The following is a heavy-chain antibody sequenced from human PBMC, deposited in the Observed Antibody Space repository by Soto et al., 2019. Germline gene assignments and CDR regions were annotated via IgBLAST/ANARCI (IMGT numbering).Heavy chain of an antibody. V-gene: IGHV1-69*01. CDR3: ARDDCSGGSCYSSYYYYGMDV. Sequence: QVQLVQSGAEVKKPGSSVKVSCKGSGGTFSSYAISWVRQAPGQGLEWMGGIIPIFGTANYAHKFQGRVTITADESTSTAYMELSSLRSEYTAVYYCARDDCSGGSCYSSYYYYGMDVWGQGTTVTVSS. J-gene: IGHJ6*02. CDR1: GGTFSSYA. D-gene: IGHD2-15*01. CDR2: IIPIFGTA.